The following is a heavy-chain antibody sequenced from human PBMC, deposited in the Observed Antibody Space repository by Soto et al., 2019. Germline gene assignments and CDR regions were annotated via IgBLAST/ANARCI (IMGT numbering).Heavy chain of an antibody. CDR2: INPILGRT. V-gene: IGHV1-46*01. J-gene: IGHJ4*02. D-gene: IGHD3-9*01. CDR3: ARAGLILRYFDWLLRDLDY. CDR1: GGTFSSYT. Sequence: ASVKVSCKASGGTFSSYTISWVRQAPGQGLEWMGIINPILGRTSYAQKFQGRVTMTRDTSTSTVYMELSSLRSEDTAVYYCARAGLILRYFDWLLRDLDYWGQGTLVTVSS.